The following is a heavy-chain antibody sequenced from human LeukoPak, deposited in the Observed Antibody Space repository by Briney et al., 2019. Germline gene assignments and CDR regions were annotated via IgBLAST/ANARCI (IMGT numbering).Heavy chain of an antibody. J-gene: IGHJ6*03. V-gene: IGHV3-30*04. CDR3: AKDKLGVVTGRGYYMDV. D-gene: IGHD3-3*01. CDR1: GFTFSSYA. CDR2: ISYDGSNK. Sequence: GGSLRLSCAASGFTFSSYAMHWVRQAPGKGLEWVAVISYDGSNKYYADSVKGRFTISRDNSKNTLYLQMNSLRAEDTALYHCAKDKLGVVTGRGYYMDVWGKGTTVTVSS.